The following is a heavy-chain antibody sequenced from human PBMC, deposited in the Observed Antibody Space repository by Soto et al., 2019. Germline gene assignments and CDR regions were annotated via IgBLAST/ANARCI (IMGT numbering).Heavy chain of an antibody. CDR3: ARHLGYDSSGYYRNWFDP. V-gene: IGHV4-59*08. J-gene: IGHJ5*02. D-gene: IGHD3-22*01. CDR2: IYFSGST. Sequence: SETLSLTCTVSGGSISNYYWSWIRQPPGKGLQWIGYIYFSGSTNYNPPLKSRVTISVDTSKNQFSLKLTSVTAADTAVYYCARHLGYDSSGYYRNWFDPWGQGTLVTVSS. CDR1: GGSISNYY.